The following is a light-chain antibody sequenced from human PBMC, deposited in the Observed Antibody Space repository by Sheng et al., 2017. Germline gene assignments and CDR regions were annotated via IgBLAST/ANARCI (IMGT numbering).Light chain of an antibody. CDR1: SSDVGGYNY. J-gene: IGLJ2*01. Sequence: QSALTQPASVSGPPGHSITISCTGTSSDVGGYNYVSWYQQHPGKAPKVMISDVSHRPSGVSNRFSASKSGNTASLTISGLQAEDEADYYCASYTSSSLVVFGGGTKLTVL. CDR2: DVS. CDR3: ASYTSSSLVV. V-gene: IGLV2-14*03.